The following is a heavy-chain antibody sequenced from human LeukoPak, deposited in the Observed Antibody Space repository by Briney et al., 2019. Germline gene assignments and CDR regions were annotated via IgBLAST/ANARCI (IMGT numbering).Heavy chain of an antibody. CDR2: INPNSGDT. CDR1: GYTFTRYY. V-gene: IGHV1-2*02. J-gene: IGHJ4*02. CDR3: ARDGYGGNSFDY. D-gene: IGHD4-23*01. Sequence: ASVTVSCKASGYTFTRYYMHWVRQAPGQGLEWMGWINPNSGDTNYAQKFQGRVTMTRDTSISTASMELSRLRSDDTAVYFCARDGYGGNSFDYWGQGTLVTVSS.